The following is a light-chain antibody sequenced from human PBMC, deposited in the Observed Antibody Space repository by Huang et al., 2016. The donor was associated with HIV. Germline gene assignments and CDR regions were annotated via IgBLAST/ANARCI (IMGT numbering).Light chain of an antibody. V-gene: IGKV3D-20*01. CDR2: DAS. CDR3: QQYGTLPRT. J-gene: IGKJ5*01. Sequence: EIVLTQSPATLSLSPGERATISCGASQSVSSYLAWYQQKPGLAPRLLIYDASNRATGIPDRFSGRGSGTDFTLTISRLEPEDFAVYYCQQYGTLPRTFGQGTRLEIK. CDR1: QSVSSY.